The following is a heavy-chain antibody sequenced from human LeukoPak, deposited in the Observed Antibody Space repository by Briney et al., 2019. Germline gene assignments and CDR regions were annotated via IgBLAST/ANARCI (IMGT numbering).Heavy chain of an antibody. Sequence: SETLSLTCTVSVGSISSSSYYWGWIRQPPGKGLEWIGSIYYSGSTYYNPSLKSRVTISVDTSKNQFSLKLSSVTAADTAVYYCARHETDTLGSYYYMDVWGKGTTVTVSS. CDR1: VGSISSSSYY. J-gene: IGHJ6*03. CDR3: ARHETDTLGSYYYMDV. CDR2: IYYSGST. D-gene: IGHD1-14*01. V-gene: IGHV4-39*01.